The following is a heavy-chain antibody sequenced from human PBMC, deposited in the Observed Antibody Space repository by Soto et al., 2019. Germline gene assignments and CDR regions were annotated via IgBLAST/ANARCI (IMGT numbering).Heavy chain of an antibody. D-gene: IGHD6-6*01. CDR3: ARDFSWGIAARPRRGMDV. V-gene: IGHV4-31*03. CDR2: IYYSGST. J-gene: IGHJ6*02. Sequence: SETLSLTCTVSGGSISSGGYYWSWIRQHPGKGLEWIGYIYYSGSTYYNPSLKSRVTISVDTSKNQFSLKLSSVIAADTAVYYCARDFSWGIAARPRRGMDVWGQGTTVTVSS. CDR1: GGSISSGGYY.